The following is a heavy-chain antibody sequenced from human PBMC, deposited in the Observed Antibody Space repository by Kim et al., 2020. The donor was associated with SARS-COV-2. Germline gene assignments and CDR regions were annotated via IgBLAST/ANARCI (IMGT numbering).Heavy chain of an antibody. Sequence: GGSLRLSCAASGFTFSSYAMSWVRQAPGKGLEWVSAISGSGGSTYYADSVKGRFTISRDNSKNTLYLQMNSLRAEDTAVYYCAKAWTVAVAGGNPEGDIWGQGTMVTVSS. D-gene: IGHD6-19*01. CDR3: AKAWTVAVAGGNPEGDI. CDR1: GFTFSSYA. V-gene: IGHV3-23*01. J-gene: IGHJ3*02. CDR2: ISGSGGST.